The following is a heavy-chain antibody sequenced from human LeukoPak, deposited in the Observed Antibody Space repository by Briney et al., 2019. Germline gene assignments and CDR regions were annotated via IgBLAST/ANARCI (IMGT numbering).Heavy chain of an antibody. CDR1: GGSFSGYY. CDR2: INHSGST. D-gene: IGHD2-21*02. V-gene: IGHV4-34*01. Sequence: SETLSLTCAVYGGSFSGYYWSWIRQPPGKGLEWIGEINHSGSTNYNPSLKSRVTMSVDTSKNQFSLKLSSVTAADTAVYYCARGGVVVVTATKKWYWYFDLWGRGTLVTVSS. CDR3: ARGGVVVVTATKKWYWYFDL. J-gene: IGHJ2*01.